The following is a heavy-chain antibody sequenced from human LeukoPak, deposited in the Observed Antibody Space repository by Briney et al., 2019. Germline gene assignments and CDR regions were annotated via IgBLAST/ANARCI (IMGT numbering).Heavy chain of an antibody. CDR3: ATRRIAAGNFDY. V-gene: IGHV4-34*01. D-gene: IGHD6-13*01. CDR2: INHSGST. Sequence: SETLSLTCAVYGGSFSGYYWSWTRQPPGKGLEWIGEINHSGSTNYNPSLKSRVTISVDTSKNQFSLKLSSVTAADTAVYYCATRRIAAGNFDYWGQGTLVTVSS. J-gene: IGHJ4*02. CDR1: GGSFSGYY.